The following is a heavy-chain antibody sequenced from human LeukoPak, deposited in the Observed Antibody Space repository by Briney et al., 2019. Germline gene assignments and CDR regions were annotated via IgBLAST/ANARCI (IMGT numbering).Heavy chain of an antibody. J-gene: IGHJ4*02. CDR2: IVVGSGNT. D-gene: IGHD3-3*01. Sequence: GASVKVSCKASGFTFTSSAVQWVRQARGQRLEWIGWIVVGSGNTNYAQKFQERVTITRDMSTSTAYMELSSLRSEDTAVYYCAADSNWSGYYKFDYWGQGTLVTVSS. V-gene: IGHV1-58*01. CDR3: AADSNWSGYYKFDY. CDR1: GFTFTSSA.